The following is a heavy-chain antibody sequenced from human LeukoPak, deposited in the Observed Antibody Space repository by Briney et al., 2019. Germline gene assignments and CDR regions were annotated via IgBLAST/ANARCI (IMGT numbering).Heavy chain of an antibody. D-gene: IGHD2-2*01. CDR3: ARLGLVVPVYYYYGMDV. J-gene: IGHJ6*02. Sequence: GGSLRLSCAASGFTFSSYGMHWVRQAPGKGLEWVAVISYDGSNKYYADSVKGRFTISRDNSKNTLYLQMNSLRAEDTAVYYCARLGLVVPVYYYYGMDVWGQGTTVTVSS. CDR1: GFTFSSYG. CDR2: ISYDGSNK. V-gene: IGHV3-30*03.